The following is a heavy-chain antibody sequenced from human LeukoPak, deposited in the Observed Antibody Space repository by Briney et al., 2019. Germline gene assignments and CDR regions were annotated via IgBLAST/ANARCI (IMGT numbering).Heavy chain of an antibody. D-gene: IGHD6-19*01. Sequence: GGSLRLSCAASGFTFSSYAMSWVRQAPGKGLEWVSAISGSGGSTYYADSVKGRSTISRDNSKNTLYLQMNSLRAEDTAVYYCAREGQQWLVPSLDYWGQGTLVTVSS. J-gene: IGHJ4*02. CDR3: AREGQQWLVPSLDY. CDR1: GFTFSSYA. V-gene: IGHV3-23*01. CDR2: ISGSGGST.